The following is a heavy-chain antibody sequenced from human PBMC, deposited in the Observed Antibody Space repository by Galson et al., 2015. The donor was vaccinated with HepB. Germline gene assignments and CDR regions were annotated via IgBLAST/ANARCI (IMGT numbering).Heavy chain of an antibody. V-gene: IGHV3-9*01. CDR1: GFTFHAHA. CDR2: INQEDSVI. J-gene: IGHJ2*01. Sequence: SLRLSCAASGFTFHAHAMHWVRQAPGKGLEWVSGINQEDSVIIYGDSVKGRFTISRDNAENSLYLQTNSLRVEDTALYYCARHTVTSGWYFDLWGRGTLVTVSS. CDR3: ARHTVTSGWYFDL. D-gene: IGHD4-17*01.